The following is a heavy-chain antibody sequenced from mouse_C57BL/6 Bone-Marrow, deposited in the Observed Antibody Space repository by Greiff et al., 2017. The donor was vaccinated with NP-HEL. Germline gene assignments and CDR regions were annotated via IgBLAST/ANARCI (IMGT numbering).Heavy chain of an antibody. J-gene: IGHJ4*01. CDR3: ASKSPGNYYAMDY. CDR1: GYTFTDYY. CDR2: INPYNGGT. Sequence: VQLQQSGPVLVKPGASVKMSCKASGYTFTDYYMNWVKQSHGKSLEWIGVINPYNGGTSYNQKFKGKATLTVDTSSSTAYMELNSLTSEDSAVYYCASKSPGNYYAMDYWGQGTSVTVSS. V-gene: IGHV1-19*01.